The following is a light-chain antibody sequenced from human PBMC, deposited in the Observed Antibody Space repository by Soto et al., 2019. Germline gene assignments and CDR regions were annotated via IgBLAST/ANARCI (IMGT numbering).Light chain of an antibody. Sequence: QSVLTQPPSASGSPGQSVTISCTGTSSDVGGYTYVSWYQQHPGKAPKLIIFEVTKRLSGVPDRFSASRSGNTASLTASGLQAEDEAVYYCSSSTGNDNLRVFRGGTKVPVL. J-gene: IGLJ2*01. CDR3: SSSTGNDNLRV. CDR2: EVT. V-gene: IGLV2-8*01. CDR1: SSDVGGYTY.